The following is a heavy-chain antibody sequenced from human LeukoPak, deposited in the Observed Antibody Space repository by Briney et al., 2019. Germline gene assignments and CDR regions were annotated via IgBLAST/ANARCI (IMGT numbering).Heavy chain of an antibody. V-gene: IGHV4-59*08. CDR2: IYYTGSS. J-gene: IGHJ5*02. CDR3: ASVPYGTDWFDP. Sequence: SETLSLTCTVSGGSVSDYYWSWIRQSPGKGLEWIGYIYYTGSSSYNPSLRSRVTISADTSKNQFSLKLSSVTAADTAVYYCASVPYGTDWFDPWGQGTLVTVSS. D-gene: IGHD1-1*01. CDR1: GGSVSDYY.